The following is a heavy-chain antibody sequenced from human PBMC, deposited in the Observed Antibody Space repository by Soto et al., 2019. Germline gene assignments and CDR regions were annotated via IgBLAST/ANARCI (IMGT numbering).Heavy chain of an antibody. Sequence: GGSLILSCAPSGFTFSNAWMDWVRQAPGKGLEWVGRIKSETDGGTTDYAAPVKGRCSISREDSKNTLYLQMNSLKTEDTAVYYCTAHIVLEDTEFDPWGQGTVEPVSS. D-gene: IGHD2-2*01. CDR3: TAHIVLEDTEFDP. CDR1: GFTFSNAW. V-gene: IGHV3-15*07. J-gene: IGHJ5*02. CDR2: IKSETDGGTT.